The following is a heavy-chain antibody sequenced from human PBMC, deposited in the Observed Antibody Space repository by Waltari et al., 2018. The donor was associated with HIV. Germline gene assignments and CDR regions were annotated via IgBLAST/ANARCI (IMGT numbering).Heavy chain of an antibody. CDR1: GFTVSSIN. D-gene: IGHD2-21*02. CDR2: IYSGGST. CDR3: ASIAYCGGDCYPRGMDV. J-gene: IGHJ6*02. V-gene: IGHV3-66*01. Sequence: EVQLVASGGGLVQPGGSLGPSGAASGFTVSSINNTWVRQAPGKGLEWVSVIYSGGSTYYADSVKGRFTISRDNSKNTLYLQMNSLRAEDTAVYYCASIAYCGGDCYPRGMDVWGQGTTVTVSS.